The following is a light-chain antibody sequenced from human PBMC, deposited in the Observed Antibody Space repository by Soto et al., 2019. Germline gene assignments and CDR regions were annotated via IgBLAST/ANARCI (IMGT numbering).Light chain of an antibody. CDR1: TSNIGSKT. CDR2: SND. V-gene: IGLV1-44*01. CDR3: AAWDDSLSGYV. Sequence: QSVLTQPSSASGTPGQRVTISCSGSTSNIGSKTVNWYQQLTGTAPKLLIYSNDQRPSGVPDRFSASKSGTSASLAISGLQSDDEADYSCAAWDDSLSGYVFGTGTKLTVL. J-gene: IGLJ1*01.